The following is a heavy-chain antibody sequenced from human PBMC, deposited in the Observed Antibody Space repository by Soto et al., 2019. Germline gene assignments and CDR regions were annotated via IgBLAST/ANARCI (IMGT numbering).Heavy chain of an antibody. CDR1: GASISSGRSY. CDR3: ARDNGYGHFDS. CDR2: MFYSGST. V-gene: IGHV4-31*03. J-gene: IGHJ4*02. D-gene: IGHD5-12*01. Sequence: LTCTVSGASISSGRSYWSWIRQHPGKGLEWIGYMFYSGSTYYHPSLKSRVNISADTSKNQFSLRLTSVTPADTAVYYCARDNGYGHFDSWGQGTPVTVSS.